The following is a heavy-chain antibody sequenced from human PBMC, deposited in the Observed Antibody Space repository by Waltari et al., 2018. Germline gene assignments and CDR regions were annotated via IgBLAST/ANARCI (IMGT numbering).Heavy chain of an antibody. CDR2: IIPNSGGT. J-gene: IGHJ3*02. V-gene: IGHV1-2*06. CDR3: ARDNVLAQRGAFDM. D-gene: IGHD2-8*01. CDR1: GYTFSGYY. Sequence: QVQLVQSGAEVRKPGASVKVSCETSGYTFSGYYIHWVRQAPGQGPEWMGRIIPNSGGTSYAQKLQGRVTMTRDTSITTAYMELRSLTSDDTAVYYCARDNVLAQRGAFDMWGQGTMVIVSS.